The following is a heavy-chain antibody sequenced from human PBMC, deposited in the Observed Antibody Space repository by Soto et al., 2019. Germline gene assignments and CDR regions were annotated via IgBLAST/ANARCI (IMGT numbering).Heavy chain of an antibody. J-gene: IGHJ4*02. CDR3: AREGSSSYFDY. CDR2: ISYDGSNK. CDR1: GFTFSSYA. D-gene: IGHD6-6*01. V-gene: IGHV3-30-3*01. Sequence: GGSLRLSCAASGFTFSSYAMHWVRQAPGKGLEWVAVISYDGSNKYYADSVKGRFTISRDNSKNTLYLQMNSLRAEDTAVYYCAREGSSSYFDYWGQGTLVTVSS.